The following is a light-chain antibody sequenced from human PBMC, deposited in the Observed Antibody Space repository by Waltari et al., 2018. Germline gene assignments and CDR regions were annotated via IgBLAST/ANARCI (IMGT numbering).Light chain of an antibody. CDR2: QGT. CDR1: NNDVGTYDL. CDR3: CSYAGTWL. Sequence: QSALTQPASMSASPGQSITISCTATNNDVGTYDLVSWYPQHPGRAPKLLIFQGTKRPSEVSGRCSGSKAADTASLTISGLQPEDEADYYCCSYAGTWLFGGGTKVTVL. V-gene: IGLV2-23*01. J-gene: IGLJ3*02.